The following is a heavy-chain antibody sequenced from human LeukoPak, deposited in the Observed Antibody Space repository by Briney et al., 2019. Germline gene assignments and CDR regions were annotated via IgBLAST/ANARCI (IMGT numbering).Heavy chain of an antibody. V-gene: IGHV4-34*01. J-gene: IGHJ5*02. Sequence: SETLSLTCAVYGGSFSGYYWSWIRQPPGKGPEWIGEINHSGSTNYNPSLKSRVTMSVDTSKNQFSLKLSSVTAADTAVYYCARDKGIWSPLKTVRWFDPWGQGTLVTVSS. CDR2: INHSGST. CDR3: ARDKGIWSPLKTVRWFDP. CDR1: GGSFSGYY. D-gene: IGHD3-3*01.